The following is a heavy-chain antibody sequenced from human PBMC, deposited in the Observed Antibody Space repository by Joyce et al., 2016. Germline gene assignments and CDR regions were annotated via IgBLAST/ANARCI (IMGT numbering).Heavy chain of an antibody. V-gene: IGHV3-23*01. CDR3: AGRSGGEGCQPFNY. D-gene: IGHD2-21*01. CDR1: GLTFANSA. J-gene: IGHJ4*02. Sequence: EVQLLESGGALVQPGGSLRLSCAASGLTFANSAMPWVRQAPGKGLEWVSTITGDGHKTDYADSVKGRFTVSRDNSKNTLSLQMSSLRGEDTAIYYCAGRSGGEGCQPFNYWGQGTLVTVSS. CDR2: ITGDGHKT.